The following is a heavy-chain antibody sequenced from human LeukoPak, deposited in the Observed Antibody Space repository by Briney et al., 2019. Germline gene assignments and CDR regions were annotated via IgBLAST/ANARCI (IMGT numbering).Heavy chain of an antibody. CDR1: GGSFSGYY. V-gene: IGHV4-34*01. CDR3: ARITGTALVYYYYGMDV. Sequence: PSETLSLTCAVYGGSFSGYYWSWIRQPPGKGLEWIGEINHSGSTNYNPSLKSRVTISVDTSKNQFSLKLSSVTAADTAVYYCARITGTALVYYYYGMDVWGQGTTVTVSS. CDR2: INHSGST. D-gene: IGHD1-20*01. J-gene: IGHJ6*02.